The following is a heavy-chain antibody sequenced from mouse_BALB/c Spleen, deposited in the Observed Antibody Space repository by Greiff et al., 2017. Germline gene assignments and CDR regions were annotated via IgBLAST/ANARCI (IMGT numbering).Heavy chain of an antibody. V-gene: IGHV14-3*02. D-gene: IGHD4-1*01. Sequence: EVQLVESGAELVKPGASVKLSCTASGFNIKDTYMHWVKQRPEQGLEWIGRIDPANGNTKYDPKFQGKATITADTSSNTAYLQLSSLTSEDTAVYYCARWDDYDAMDYWGQGTSVTVSS. CDR2: IDPANGNT. J-gene: IGHJ4*01. CDR3: ARWDDYDAMDY. CDR1: GFNIKDTY.